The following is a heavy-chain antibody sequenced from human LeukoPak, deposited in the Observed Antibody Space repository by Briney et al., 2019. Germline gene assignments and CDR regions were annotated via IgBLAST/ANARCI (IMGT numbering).Heavy chain of an antibody. Sequence: SETLSLTCTVSGGSISSGGYYWSWIRQPPGKGLEWIGYIYYSGSTNYNPSLKSRVTISVDTSKNQFSLKLSSVTAADTAVYYCASLLWFGASEGAFDIWGQGTMVTVSS. CDR3: ASLLWFGASEGAFDI. D-gene: IGHD3-10*01. CDR1: GGSISSGGYY. CDR2: IYYSGST. J-gene: IGHJ3*02. V-gene: IGHV4-61*08.